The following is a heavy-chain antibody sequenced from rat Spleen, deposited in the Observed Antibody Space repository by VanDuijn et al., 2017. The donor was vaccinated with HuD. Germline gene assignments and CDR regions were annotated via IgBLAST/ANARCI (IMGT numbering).Heavy chain of an antibody. CDR2: ISSGGGGT. V-gene: IGHV5-29*01. CDR1: GFTFSDYG. CDR3: ARRHYGYTDYFDY. Sequence: EVQLVESGGGLVQPGRSLKLSCAASGFTFSDYGVAWVRQAPTTGLEWVATISSGGGGTYYPDSVKGRFTISTDNAKSTLSLQMDSLRSEDTATYYCARRHYGYTDYFDYWGQGVMVTVSS. J-gene: IGHJ2*01. D-gene: IGHD1-9*01.